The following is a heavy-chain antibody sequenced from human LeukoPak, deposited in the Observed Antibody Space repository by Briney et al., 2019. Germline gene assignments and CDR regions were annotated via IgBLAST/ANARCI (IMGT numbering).Heavy chain of an antibody. D-gene: IGHD3-22*01. CDR3: AREDGYYYDSSGYLDAFDI. CDR1: GDSVSSNSAA. CDR2: TYYRSKWYN. J-gene: IGHJ3*02. V-gene: IGHV6-1*01. Sequence: SQTLSLTCAISGDSVSSNSAAWNWIRQSPSRGLEWLGRTYYRSKWYNDYAVSMKSRITIDPDTSTNQFSLQLNSVTPEDTAVYYCAREDGYYYDSSGYLDAFDIWGQGTMVTVSS.